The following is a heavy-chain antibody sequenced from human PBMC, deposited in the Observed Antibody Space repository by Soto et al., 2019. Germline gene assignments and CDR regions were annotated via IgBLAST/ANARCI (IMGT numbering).Heavy chain of an antibody. D-gene: IGHD4-4*01. CDR1: GYTFTNYG. CDR2: NNADYGNT. V-gene: IGHV1-18*04. CDR3: ARQSLSNFNWFDP. Sequence: QLQLVQSGTELKKPGASVKVSCKASGYTFTNYGITWVRQAPGQGLEWMGWNNADYGNTNYEQKFQGRVTMTTETSTNTGYIELRSLRSADTAVFYCARQSLSNFNWFDPWGQGTLVTVSS. J-gene: IGHJ5*02.